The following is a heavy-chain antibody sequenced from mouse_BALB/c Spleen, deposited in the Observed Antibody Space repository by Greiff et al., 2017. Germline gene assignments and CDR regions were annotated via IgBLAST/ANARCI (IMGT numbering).Heavy chain of an antibody. V-gene: IGHV1-69*02. CDR1: GYTFTSYW. CDR2: IDPSDSYT. J-gene: IGHJ3*01. D-gene: IGHD3-3*01. CDR3: ARGGDGFAY. Sequence: VKLQQPGAELVKPGASVKLSCKASGYTFTSYWMHWVKQRPGQGLEWIGEIDPSDSYTNYNQKFKGKATLTVDKSSSTAYMQLSSLTSEDSAVYYCARGGDGFAYWGQGTLVTVSA.